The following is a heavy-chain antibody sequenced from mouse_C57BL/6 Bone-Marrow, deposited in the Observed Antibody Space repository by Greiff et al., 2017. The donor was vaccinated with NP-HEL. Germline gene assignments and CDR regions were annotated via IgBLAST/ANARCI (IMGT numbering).Heavy chain of an antibody. CDR2: INPNNGGT. J-gene: IGHJ1*03. V-gene: IGHV1-18*01. CDR1: GYTFTDYN. CDR3: ARYYYGGRYFDV. D-gene: IGHD1-1*02. Sequence: SGPELVKPGASVKIPCKASGYTFTDYNMDWVKQSHGKSLEWIGDINPNNGGTIYNQKFKGKATLTVDKSSSTAYMELRSLTSEDTAVYYCARYYYGGRYFDVWGTGTTVTVSS.